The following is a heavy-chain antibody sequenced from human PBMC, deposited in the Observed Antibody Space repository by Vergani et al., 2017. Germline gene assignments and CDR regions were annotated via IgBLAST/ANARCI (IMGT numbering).Heavy chain of an antibody. CDR1: GFTFDDYA. J-gene: IGHJ4*02. V-gene: IGHV3-33*08. D-gene: IGHD6-13*01. CDR3: AREGSSSWYGFDY. CDR2: IWYDGSNK. Sequence: VQLVESGGGLVQPGRSLRLSCAASGFTFDDYAMHWVRQAPGKGLEWVAVIWYDGSNKYYADSVKGRFTISRDNSKNTLYLQMNSLRAEDTAVYYCAREGSSSWYGFDYWGQGTLVTVSS.